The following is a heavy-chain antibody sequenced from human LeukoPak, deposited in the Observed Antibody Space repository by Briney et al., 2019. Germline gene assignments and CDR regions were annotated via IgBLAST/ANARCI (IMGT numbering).Heavy chain of an antibody. J-gene: IGHJ4*02. CDR2: INPNSGGT. CDR3: ARDQSLVGATTYNY. V-gene: IGHV1-2*02. CDR1: GYTLTGYY. Sequence: ASVKVSCKASGYTLTGYYMHWVRQAPGQGLEWMGWINPNSGGTNYAQKFQGRVTMTRDTSISTAYMELSRLRSDDTAVYYCARDQSLVGATTYNYWGQGTLVTVSS. D-gene: IGHD1-26*01.